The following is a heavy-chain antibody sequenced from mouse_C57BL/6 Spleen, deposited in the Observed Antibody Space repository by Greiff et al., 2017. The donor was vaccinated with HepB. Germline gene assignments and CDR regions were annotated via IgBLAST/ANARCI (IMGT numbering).Heavy chain of an antibody. D-gene: IGHD4-1*01. CDR3: ARDSAGTGGD. CDR1: GFTFSSYA. CDR2: ISDGGSYT. Sequence: EVMLVESGGGLVKPGGSLKLSCAASGFTFSSYAMSWVRQTPEKRLEWVATISDGGSYTYYPDNVKGRCTITRDKAKNNLYLQMSQLKSEDTAMCYCARDSAGTGGDWGQGTTLTVSS. J-gene: IGHJ2*01. V-gene: IGHV5-4*01.